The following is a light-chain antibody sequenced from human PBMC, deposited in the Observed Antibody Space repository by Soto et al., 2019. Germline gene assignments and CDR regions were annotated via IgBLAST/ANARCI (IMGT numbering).Light chain of an antibody. CDR1: QSISNY. Sequence: DIQMTQSPSSLSASVGDRVTITCRASQSISNYLNWYQQKPGKAPELLIYVASTLQSGVPSRFSGSASGTEFTLAINSLQPEDFATYYCQQTSSVPLTFGQGTKVELK. CDR2: VAS. J-gene: IGKJ1*01. CDR3: QQTSSVPLT. V-gene: IGKV1-39*01.